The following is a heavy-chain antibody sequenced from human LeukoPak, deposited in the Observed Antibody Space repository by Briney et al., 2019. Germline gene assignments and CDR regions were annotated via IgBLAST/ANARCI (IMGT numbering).Heavy chain of an antibody. V-gene: IGHV4-4*07. J-gene: IGHJ5*02. CDR2: IYTSGST. D-gene: IGHD3-3*01. CDR1: GGSISSYY. CDR3: ARDSDRDYDFWSGYYRRGQYNWFNP. Sequence: SETLSLTCTVSGGSISSYYRSWIRQPAGKGLEWIGRIYTSGSTNYNPSLKSRVTMSVDTSKNQFSLKLSSVTAADTAVYYCARDSDRDYDFWSGYYRRGQYNWFNPWGQGTLVTVSS.